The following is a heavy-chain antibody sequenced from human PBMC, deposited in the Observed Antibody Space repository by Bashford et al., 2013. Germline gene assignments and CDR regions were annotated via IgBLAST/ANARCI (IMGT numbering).Heavy chain of an antibody. V-gene: IGHV2-5*01. J-gene: IGHJ4*02. Sequence: GPTLVETHTDLTLTCDLLWGSRLSTRGVGVGWIRQPPGKALEWLALIYWNDDKRYTPSLKSRLAITKDTSKNLVVLTLTNLDPVDTATYYCARDFDSWGQGTLVTVSS. CDR3: ARDFDS. CDR2: IYWNDDK. CDR1: GSRLSTRGVG.